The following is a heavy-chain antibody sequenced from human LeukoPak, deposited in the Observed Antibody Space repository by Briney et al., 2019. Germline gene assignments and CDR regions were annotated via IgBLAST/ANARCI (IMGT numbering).Heavy chain of an antibody. CDR2: IKQDGSEK. J-gene: IGHJ5*02. D-gene: IGHD1-26*01. CDR1: GFTFSRYW. Sequence: GGSLRLSCAASGFTFSRYWMSWVRQAPGKGLEWVANIKQDGSEKYYVDSVKGRFTISRDNAKNSLYLQMNSLRAEDTAVYYCARGGRGFDPWGQGTLVTVSS. CDR3: ARGGRGFDP. V-gene: IGHV3-7*01.